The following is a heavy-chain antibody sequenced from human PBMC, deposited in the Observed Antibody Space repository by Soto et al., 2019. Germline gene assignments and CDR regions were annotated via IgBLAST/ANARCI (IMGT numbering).Heavy chain of an antibody. CDR1: GFTFRSYG. D-gene: IGHD5-12*01. J-gene: IGHJ4*02. V-gene: IGHV3-33*01. CDR3: ARAVRRDATINAIDY. Sequence: GGTLSLSCTASGFTFRSYGMQWVRQAPGKGLEWVAVIWYDGSNKYYADSGKGRFTISRDNSKNTLYLQMNSLRAEDTAVYYCARAVRRDATINAIDYWGQGTLVTVSS. CDR2: IWYDGSNK.